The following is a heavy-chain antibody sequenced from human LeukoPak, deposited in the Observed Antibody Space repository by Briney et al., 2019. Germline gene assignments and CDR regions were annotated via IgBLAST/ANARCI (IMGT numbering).Heavy chain of an antibody. Sequence: LETLSLTXTVSGDSIDSYYWSWIRQTPGEGLQWIGYVFYSGPTNYDASLKSRVAISVDRSKNQFSLKLTSVSAADTAVYYCAGRSARYFDSWGQGTPVTVSS. J-gene: IGHJ4*02. D-gene: IGHD1-26*01. CDR3: AGRSARYFDS. CDR2: VFYSGPT. CDR1: GDSIDSYY. V-gene: IGHV4-59*01.